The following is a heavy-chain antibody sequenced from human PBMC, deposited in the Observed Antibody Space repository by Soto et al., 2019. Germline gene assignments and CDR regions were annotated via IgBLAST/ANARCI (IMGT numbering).Heavy chain of an antibody. V-gene: IGHV4-59*08. CDR2: IYYSGST. J-gene: IGHJ4*01. Sequence: PSETLSLTCTVPGGSISSSYCSWIRQPPGKGLEWIGYIYYSGSTNYNPSLKGRVTMSVDTSKNQFSLKLNSVTAADTAVYYCARLPTDSDSSGSLHFDYWGQGTLVTVSS. CDR3: ARLPTDSDSSGSLHFDY. CDR1: GGSISSSY. D-gene: IGHD3-22*01.